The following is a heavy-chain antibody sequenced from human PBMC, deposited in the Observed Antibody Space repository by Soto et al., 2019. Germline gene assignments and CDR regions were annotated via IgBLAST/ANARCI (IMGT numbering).Heavy chain of an antibody. D-gene: IGHD3-16*01. V-gene: IGHV1-46*03. CDR2: INPSGGST. CDR1: GYTFTSYG. CDR3: ARDSRMITFGGVSQTWDYYGMDV. J-gene: IGHJ6*02. Sequence: ASVKVSCKASGYTFTSYGISWVRQAPGQGLEWMGIINPSGGSTSYAQKFQGRVTMTRDTSTSTVYMELSSLRSGDTAVYYCARDSRMITFGGVSQTWDYYGMDVWGQGTTVTVSS.